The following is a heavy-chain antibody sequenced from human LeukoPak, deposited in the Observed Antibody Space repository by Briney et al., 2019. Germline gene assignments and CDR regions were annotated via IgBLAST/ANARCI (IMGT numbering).Heavy chain of an antibody. Sequence: SETLSLTCSVSGGSISSSSHYWAWIRQPPGKGLGWIGSIYYGGNTYFHPSLKSRVTISVDTSKNQFSLMLSSVTAADTAVYYCARQSPTYFGSGMGTFDIWGQGTTVTVSS. CDR3: ARQSPTYFGSGMGTFDI. J-gene: IGHJ3*02. D-gene: IGHD3-10*01. CDR1: GGSISSSSHY. CDR2: IYYGGNT. V-gene: IGHV4-39*01.